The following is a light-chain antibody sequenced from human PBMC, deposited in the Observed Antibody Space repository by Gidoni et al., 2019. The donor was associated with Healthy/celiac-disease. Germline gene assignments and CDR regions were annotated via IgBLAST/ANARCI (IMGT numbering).Light chain of an antibody. J-gene: IGKJ1*01. CDR3: QQSYSTPRT. CDR2: AAS. CDR1: QSISSH. Sequence: DIQMTQSPSSLSASVGDRVTITCRASQSISSHLNWYQQKPGKAPKLLIYAASSLQSGVPSRFSGSGSGTDFTLTISSLQPEVFATYYCQQSYSTPRTFGQGTKVEIK. V-gene: IGKV1-39*01.